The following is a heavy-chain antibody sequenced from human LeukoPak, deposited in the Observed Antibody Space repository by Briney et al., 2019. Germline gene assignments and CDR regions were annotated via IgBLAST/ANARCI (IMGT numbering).Heavy chain of an antibody. V-gene: IGHV3-48*03. Sequence: GGSLRLSCAASGFTFSSYEMNWVRQAPGKGLEWVSYISSSGSTIYYADSVKGRFTISRDNAKNSLYLQMNSLRAEDTSVYYGARGDVVRKQDYSFDYGGKGPLVTVS. CDR2: ISSSGSTI. D-gene: IGHD2-2*01. J-gene: IGHJ4*02. CDR1: GFTFSSYE. CDR3: ARGDVVRKQDYSFDY.